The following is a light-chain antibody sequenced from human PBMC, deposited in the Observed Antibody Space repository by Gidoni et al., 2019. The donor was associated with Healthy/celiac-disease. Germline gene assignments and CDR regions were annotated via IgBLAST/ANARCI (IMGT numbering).Light chain of an antibody. CDR3: QQYYSTPPYT. CDR2: CAS. J-gene: IGKJ2*01. V-gene: IGKV4-1*01. Sequence: DIVLTQSPDSLSVSLGERATINCKSSQSVLYSSNNKNYLAWYQQKPGQHPKLLIYCASTRESGVPDRFSGSGSGTDFTLTISSLQAEDVAVYYCQQYYSTPPYTFXXXTKLEIK. CDR1: QSVLYSSNNKNY.